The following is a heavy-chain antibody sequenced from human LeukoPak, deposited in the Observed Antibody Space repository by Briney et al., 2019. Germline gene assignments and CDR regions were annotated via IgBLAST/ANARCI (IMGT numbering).Heavy chain of an antibody. CDR3: ARLATLPGIAVAGTGKTDFDY. D-gene: IGHD6-19*01. CDR2: INPSGGST. Sequence: ASVKVSCKASRYTFTSYYMHWVRQAPGQGLEWMGIINPSGGSTNYAQKFQGRVTMTRDTSISTAYMELSRLRSDDTAVYYCARLATLPGIAVAGTGKTDFDYWGQGTLVTVSS. CDR1: RYTFTSYY. V-gene: IGHV1-46*01. J-gene: IGHJ4*02.